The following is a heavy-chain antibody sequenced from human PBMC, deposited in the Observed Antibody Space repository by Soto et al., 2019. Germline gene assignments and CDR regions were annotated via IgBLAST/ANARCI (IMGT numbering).Heavy chain of an antibody. CDR2: IIPIFGTA. D-gene: IGHD6-6*01. CDR3: ARFPGGSSSSISYYYYYYGMDV. CDR1: GGTFSSYA. J-gene: IGHJ6*02. Sequence: SVKVSCKASGGTFSSYAISWVRQAPGQGLEWMGGIIPIFGTANYAQKFQGRVTITADESTSTAYMELSSLRSEDTAVYYCARFPGGSSSSISYYYYYYGMDVWG. V-gene: IGHV1-69*13.